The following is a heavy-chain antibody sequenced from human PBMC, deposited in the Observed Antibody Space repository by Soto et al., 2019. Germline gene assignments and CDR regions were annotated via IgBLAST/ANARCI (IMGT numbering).Heavy chain of an antibody. V-gene: IGHV3-23*01. CDR2: VSGSDGTT. J-gene: IGHJ4*02. CDR1: GFTFSSYP. Sequence: EVQLLDSGGGLVQPGGSLRLSCAASGFTFSSYPMSWVRQAPGKGLEWVSTVSGSDGTTYYADSVKGRFTISRDNSRNTLYLQMNSLRAEDTAVYCCAKRAVPSTIWGLFDYWGQGTLVTVSS. D-gene: IGHD3-16*01. CDR3: AKRAVPSTIWGLFDY.